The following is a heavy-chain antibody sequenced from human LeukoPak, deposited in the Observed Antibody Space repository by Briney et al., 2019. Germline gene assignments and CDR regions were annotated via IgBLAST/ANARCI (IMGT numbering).Heavy chain of an antibody. CDR1: GFTFSTYS. Sequence: GGSLRLSCAASGFTFSTYSMNWVRQASGKGLEWVSSIGGSSSSIYYADSGKGRLTISRENTKNSMYLKMNSLRAEDTAVYFCAREELEAFDIWGQGTMVTVSS. CDR3: AREELEAFDI. D-gene: IGHD3-3*01. CDR2: IGGSSSSI. V-gene: IGHV3-21*01. J-gene: IGHJ3*02.